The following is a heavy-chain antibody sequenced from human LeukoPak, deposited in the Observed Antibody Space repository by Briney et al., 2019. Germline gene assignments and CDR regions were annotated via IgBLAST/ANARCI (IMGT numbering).Heavy chain of an antibody. Sequence: GSSVKVPCKASGGTFSSYAISWVRQAPGQGLEWMGGIIPIFGTANYAQKFQGRVTITADESTSTAYMELSSLRSEDTAVYYCANDCSSTSCQPYYYYYGMDVWGQGTTVTVSS. CDR2: IIPIFGTA. V-gene: IGHV1-69*01. D-gene: IGHD2-2*01. CDR3: ANDCSSTSCQPYYYYYGMDV. J-gene: IGHJ6*02. CDR1: GGTFSSYA.